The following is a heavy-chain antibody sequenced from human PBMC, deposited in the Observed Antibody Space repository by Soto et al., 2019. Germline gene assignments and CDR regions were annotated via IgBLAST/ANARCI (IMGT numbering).Heavy chain of an antibody. Sequence: ASVKVSCKASGYTFSSYGISWVRQATGQGLEWMGWISAYNGNTNYAQNLQGRVTMTTDTSTSTAYMELRSLRSDDTAVFYCAREMVRGVGSDYWGQGTLVTVSS. J-gene: IGHJ4*02. CDR3: AREMVRGVGSDY. V-gene: IGHV1-18*01. D-gene: IGHD3-10*01. CDR2: ISAYNGNT. CDR1: GYTFSSYG.